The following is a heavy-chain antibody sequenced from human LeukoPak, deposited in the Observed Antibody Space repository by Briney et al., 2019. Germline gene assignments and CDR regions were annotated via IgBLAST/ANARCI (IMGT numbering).Heavy chain of an antibody. CDR2: ICGSGGCT. CDR3: AKTTVGYSSGRYPGWPADC. CDR1: GFTFNTYA. J-gene: IGHJ4*02. D-gene: IGHD6-19*01. V-gene: IGHV3-23*01. Sequence: PAGSLRLSCAASGFTFNTYASYWLRQAPRKGLEWVSGICGSGGCTYYADSVKGRFTISRDNSKNTVYLQMNSLTADDTAVYYCAKTTVGYSSGRYPGWPADCWGQGTLVTVSP.